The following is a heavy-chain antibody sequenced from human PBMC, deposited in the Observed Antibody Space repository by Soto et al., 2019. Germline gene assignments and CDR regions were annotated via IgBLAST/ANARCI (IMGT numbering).Heavy chain of an antibody. CDR1: GFPFDDYA. CDR2: ISWNSGSI. D-gene: IGHD2-2*01. Sequence: GGSLRLSCAASGFPFDDYAMHWVRQAPGKGLEWVSGISWNSGSIGYADSVKGRFTISRDNSKNTLYLQMNSLRAEDTAVYYCAKVGCSSTSCYFLFDYWGQGTLVTVSS. J-gene: IGHJ4*02. V-gene: IGHV3-9*01. CDR3: AKVGCSSTSCYFLFDY.